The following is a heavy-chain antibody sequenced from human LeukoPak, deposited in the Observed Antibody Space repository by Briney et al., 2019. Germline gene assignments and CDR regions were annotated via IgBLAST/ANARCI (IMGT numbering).Heavy chain of an antibody. CDR1: GFTFSSYA. J-gene: IGHJ6*02. D-gene: IGHD3/OR15-3a*01. Sequence: GSLRLSCAASGFTFSSYAMSWVRQVPGKGLEWVSVIYSGGSTYYADSVKGRFTISRDNSKNTVYLQINSLRAEDTAVYYCARDVVGPNRWVYGMDVWGQGTTVTVSS. V-gene: IGHV3-53*01. CDR2: IYSGGST. CDR3: ARDVVGPNRWVYGMDV.